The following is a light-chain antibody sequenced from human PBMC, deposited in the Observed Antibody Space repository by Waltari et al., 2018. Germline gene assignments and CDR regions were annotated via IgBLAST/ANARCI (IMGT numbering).Light chain of an antibody. CDR2: EVS. Sequence: QSALTQPPSASGSPGQSVPISCTGTSSDVGAFKYVTWYQQHPGKAPKLFIYEVSNRASGVPDRFSGSKSGNTASLTVSGLQAEDEADYYCASRGASKVFGGGTKLTVL. V-gene: IGLV2-8*01. J-gene: IGLJ2*01. CDR1: SSDVGAFKY. CDR3: ASRGASKV.